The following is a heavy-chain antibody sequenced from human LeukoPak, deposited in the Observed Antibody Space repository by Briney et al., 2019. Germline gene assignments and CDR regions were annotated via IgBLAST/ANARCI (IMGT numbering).Heavy chain of an antibody. J-gene: IGHJ4*02. D-gene: IGHD3-22*01. V-gene: IGHV3-48*01. CDR3: ARDRYCYDSSGSGFDY. Sequence: PGGSMRLSCAASGFIFSRSNMNWVRQVPGTWREWVSNITTSSSTIYYAESVKGRFTVTRDNAKNSLYLQMNSRRAEDTAAYYCARDRYCYDSSGSGFDYWGQGTLVTVSS. CDR2: ITTSSSTI. CDR1: GFIFSRSN.